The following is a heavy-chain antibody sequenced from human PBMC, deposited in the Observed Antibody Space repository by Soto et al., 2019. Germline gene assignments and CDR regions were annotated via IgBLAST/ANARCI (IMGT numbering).Heavy chain of an antibody. Sequence: VQLVQSGAEVKKPGSSVKVSCKAPGGTFSSYAISWVRQAPGQGFEWMGGIIPIFGTAKYAQKFQGRVTITADESTSTGYMELSSLRSEDTAVYYCARSQGGSSSLDIYYYYYYGMDVWGQGTTVTVSS. J-gene: IGHJ6*02. V-gene: IGHV1-69*01. CDR3: ARSQGGSSSLDIYYYYYYGMDV. D-gene: IGHD2-15*01. CDR2: IIPIFGTA. CDR1: GGTFSSYA.